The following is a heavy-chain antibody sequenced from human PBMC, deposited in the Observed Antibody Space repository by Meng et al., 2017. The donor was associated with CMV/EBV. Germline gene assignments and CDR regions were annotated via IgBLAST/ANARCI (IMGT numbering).Heavy chain of an antibody. CDR1: GFTFSSYE. CDR3: AKGYGLVLLWELLGGPFDY. Sequence: GGSLRLSCAASGFTFSSYEMNWVRQAPGKGLEWVSGISGDGGSTYHADSVKGRFTISRDNSKNTLYLQMNSLRAEDTAVYYCAKGYGLVLLWELLGGPFDYWGQGSLVTVSS. V-gene: IGHV3-23*01. CDR2: ISGDGGST. J-gene: IGHJ4*02. D-gene: IGHD1-26*01.